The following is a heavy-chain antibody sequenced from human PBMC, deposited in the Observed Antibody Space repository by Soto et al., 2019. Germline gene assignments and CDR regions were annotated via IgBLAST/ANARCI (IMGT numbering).Heavy chain of an antibody. D-gene: IGHD2-2*01. J-gene: IGHJ6*04. CDR1: GFTFSDAW. CDR2: ITTKVAGETT. CDR3: ATDSGSTISAPLTF. Sequence: EVQLVESGGGLVKPGGSLRLSCAASGFTFSDAWMTWVRQPPGKGLEWVGRITTKVAGETTDFAAPVKGRFTILRDDSKNTVELQMNNLKADDTAPYYCATDSGSTISAPLTFWGEGTSVTVSS. V-gene: IGHV3-15*01.